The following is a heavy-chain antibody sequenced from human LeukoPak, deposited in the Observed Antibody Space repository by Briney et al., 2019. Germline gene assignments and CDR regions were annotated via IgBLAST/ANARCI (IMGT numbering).Heavy chain of an antibody. Sequence: ATVKVSCKASGYTFTSYDINWVRQATGQGLEWMGWMNPNSGNTGYAQKFQGRVTMTRNTSISTAYMELSSLRSEDTAVYYCARDRASGSYSYFDYWGQGNPGHRLL. CDR3: ARDRASGSYSYFDY. V-gene: IGHV1-8*01. D-gene: IGHD3-10*01. CDR1: GYTFTSYD. J-gene: IGHJ4*02. CDR2: MNPNSGNT.